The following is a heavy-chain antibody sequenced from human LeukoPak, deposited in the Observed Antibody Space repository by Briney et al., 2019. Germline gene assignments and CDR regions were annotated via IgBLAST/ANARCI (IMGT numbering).Heavy chain of an antibody. CDR1: GFIFDDYA. J-gene: IGHJ3*02. V-gene: IGHV3-9*01. CDR2: ISWNSGSI. Sequence: GGSLRPSCAASGFIFDDYAMHWVRQAPGKGLEWVSGISWNSGSIEYADSVKGRFTISRDNAKKSLFLQMNSLRAEDTALYYCAKDWDYYDSSGRWGAFDIWGQGTMVTVSS. CDR3: AKDWDYYDSSGRWGAFDI. D-gene: IGHD3-22*01.